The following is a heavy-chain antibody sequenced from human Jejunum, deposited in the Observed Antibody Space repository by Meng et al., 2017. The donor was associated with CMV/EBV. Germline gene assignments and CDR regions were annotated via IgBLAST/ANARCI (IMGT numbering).Heavy chain of an antibody. CDR1: GDSISGYY. J-gene: IGHJ2*01. CDR3: ARRGTTLWHFDL. Sequence: LSCPVSGDSISGYYWTWIRQPPVEGLEWIGYIYYTGHTNYNPSLKSRVTISVDPSKNQFSLKLNSVTAADTAVYYCARRGTTLWHFDLWGRGTLVTVSS. CDR2: IYYTGHT. V-gene: IGHV4-59*08. D-gene: IGHD4-11*01.